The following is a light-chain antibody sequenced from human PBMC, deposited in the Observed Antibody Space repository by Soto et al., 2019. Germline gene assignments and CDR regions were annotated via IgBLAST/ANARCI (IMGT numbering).Light chain of an antibody. J-gene: IGLJ2*01. CDR2: DVS. Sequence: QSALTQPASVSGSPGQSITISCTGTSSDVGVYNYVSWYQQHPGKAPKLMIYDVSNRPSGVSNRFSGSKSGNTASLTISGLQAEDAADYYCSSYTSSSTLVVFGGGTKVTVL. CDR1: SSDVGVYNY. V-gene: IGLV2-14*01. CDR3: SSYTSSSTLVV.